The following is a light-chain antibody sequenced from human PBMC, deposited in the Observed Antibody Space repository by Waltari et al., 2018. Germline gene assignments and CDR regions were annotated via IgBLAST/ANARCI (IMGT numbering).Light chain of an antibody. J-gene: IGKJ2*01. Sequence: VLTQSPDTLSLFPGDRATLSCRASQSLTKRYLVWYQQKPGQAPRHLIYGAANRAAGIPDRFSCSGSGTDFTRTISRLEPDDSAVYYCQQYGSSIMYTFGQGTKLEIK. V-gene: IGKV3-20*01. CDR3: QQYGSSIMYT. CDR2: GAA. CDR1: QSLTKRY.